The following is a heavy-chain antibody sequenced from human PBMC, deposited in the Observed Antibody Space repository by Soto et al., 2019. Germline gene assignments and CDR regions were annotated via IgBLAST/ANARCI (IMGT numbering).Heavy chain of an antibody. D-gene: IGHD3-22*01. CDR1: SGSISSYY. V-gene: IGHV4-59*12. J-gene: IGHJ4*02. Sequence: SETLSLTCTVSSGSISSYYWSWIRQPPGKGLEWIGYIYYSGSTNYNPSLKSRVTISVDTSKNQFSLKLSSVTAADSAVYYCASEVPYYYDSSGYYGSQASFDYWGQGTLVTVSS. CDR2: IYYSGST. CDR3: ASEVPYYYDSSGYYGSQASFDY.